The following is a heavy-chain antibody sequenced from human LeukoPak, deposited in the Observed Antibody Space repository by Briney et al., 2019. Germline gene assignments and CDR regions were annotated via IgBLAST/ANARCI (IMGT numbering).Heavy chain of an antibody. V-gene: IGHV4-39*01. D-gene: IGHD5-24*01. Sequence: SETLSLTCTVSGGSTSCSGYYWGWIRQPPGRGLEWIGSIYYFGSTYYNPSLKSRVTISVDTSKNQFSLKLNSVTAADTAVYYCARGARWLQRHFGYWGQGTLVTVSS. CDR1: GGSTSCSGYY. J-gene: IGHJ4*02. CDR3: ARGARWLQRHFGY. CDR2: IYYFGST.